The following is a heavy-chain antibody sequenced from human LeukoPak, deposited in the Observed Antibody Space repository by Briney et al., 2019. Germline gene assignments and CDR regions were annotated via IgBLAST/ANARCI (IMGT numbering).Heavy chain of an antibody. Sequence: PSETLSLTCAVYGGSFSGYYWSWIRQPPGKGLEWIGEINHSGSTNYNPSLKSRVTISVDTSKNQFSLKLSSVTAADTAVYYCARRGEHGATDAFDIWGQGTMVTVSS. D-gene: IGHD1-26*01. CDR3: ARRGEHGATDAFDI. J-gene: IGHJ3*02. CDR1: GGSFSGYY. CDR2: INHSGST. V-gene: IGHV4-34*01.